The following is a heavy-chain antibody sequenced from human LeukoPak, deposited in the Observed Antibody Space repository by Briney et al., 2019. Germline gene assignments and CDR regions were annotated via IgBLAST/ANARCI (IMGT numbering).Heavy chain of an antibody. CDR1: GFTFSSYS. J-gene: IGHJ4*02. D-gene: IGHD3-22*01. V-gene: IGHV3-7*01. Sequence: GGSLRLSCAASGFTFSSYSMNWVRQAPGKGLEWVANIKQDGSEKYYVDSVKGRFTISRDNAKNSLYLQMNSLRAEDTAVYYCASNYYDSSGYSPPLGYWGQGTLVTVSS. CDR3: ASNYYDSSGYSPPLGY. CDR2: IKQDGSEK.